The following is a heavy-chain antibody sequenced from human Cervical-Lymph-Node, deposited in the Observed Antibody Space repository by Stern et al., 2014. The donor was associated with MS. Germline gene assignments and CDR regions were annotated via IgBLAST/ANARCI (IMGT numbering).Heavy chain of an antibody. D-gene: IGHD3-10*01. CDR1: GFTFDDYA. CDR3: AKSLRGVTGYFEV. J-gene: IGHJ2*01. V-gene: IGHV3-9*01. CDR2: ITWNGGTI. Sequence: EVQLVESGGGLVQPGRSLRLSCATSGFTFDDYAMHWVRQAPGKGLEWVSDITWNGGTIYYAASVQGRFTTSRDNAKNSLYLQMNSLRPEDAALYYCAKSLRGVTGYFEVWGRGTLVIVSS.